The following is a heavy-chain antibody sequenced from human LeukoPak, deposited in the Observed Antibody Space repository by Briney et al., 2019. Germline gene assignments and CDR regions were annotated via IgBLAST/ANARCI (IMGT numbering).Heavy chain of an antibody. J-gene: IGHJ3*02. D-gene: IGHD3-22*01. V-gene: IGHV3-53*01. Sequence: PGGSLRLSCAASGFTVSNMYMTWVRRAPGKGLEWVSLIYGDGRTSYADSVKGRCTISRDNSKNTLDLQVNSLRVEDTAVYYCARGLFLSGYLDAFDMWGQGTVVTVSS. CDR3: ARGLFLSGYLDAFDM. CDR2: IYGDGRT. CDR1: GFTVSNMY.